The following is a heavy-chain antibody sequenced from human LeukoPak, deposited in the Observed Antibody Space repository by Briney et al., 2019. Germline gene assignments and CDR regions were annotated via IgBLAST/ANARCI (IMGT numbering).Heavy chain of an antibody. CDR1: GFTFGDFA. CDR2: IRSKAYGGTT. D-gene: IGHD5-12*01. Sequence: GGSLRLSCTASGFTFGDFAMRGVRQAPGRGLGWVGFIRSKAYGGTTEYAASVKGRFTISRDDSKSIAYLQMNSLKTEDTAVYYCSRAGYELDFDYWGQGTLVTVSS. V-gene: IGHV3-49*04. CDR3: SRAGYELDFDY. J-gene: IGHJ4*02.